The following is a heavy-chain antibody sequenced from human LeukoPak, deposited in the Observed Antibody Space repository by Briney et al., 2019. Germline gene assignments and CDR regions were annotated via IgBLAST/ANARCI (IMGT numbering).Heavy chain of an antibody. CDR1: GGSISSSSYY. J-gene: IGHJ3*02. V-gene: IGHV4-39*01. CDR3: ARHRRRVMIAWSGAFDI. D-gene: IGHD3-10*01. Sequence: SETLSLTCTVSGGSISSSSYYWGWIRQPPGKGLEWIGSIYYSGSTYYNPSLKSRVTISVDTSKNQFSLKLSSVTAADTAVYYCARHRRRVMIAWSGAFDIWGQGTMVTVSS. CDR2: IYYSGST.